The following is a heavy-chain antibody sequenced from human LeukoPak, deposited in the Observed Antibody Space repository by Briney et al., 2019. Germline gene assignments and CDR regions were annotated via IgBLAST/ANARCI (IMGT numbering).Heavy chain of an antibody. CDR1: GGSISSGGYS. Sequence: SQTLSPTCAVSGGSISSGGYSWSWIRQPPGKGLEWIGYIYHSGSTYYNPSLKSRVTISVDRSKNQFSLKLSSVTAADTAVYYCARSPGYCSSTSCYYYYGMDVWGQGTTVTVS. V-gene: IGHV4-30-2*01. D-gene: IGHD2-2*01. J-gene: IGHJ6*01. CDR3: ARSPGYCSSTSCYYYYGMDV. CDR2: IYHSGST.